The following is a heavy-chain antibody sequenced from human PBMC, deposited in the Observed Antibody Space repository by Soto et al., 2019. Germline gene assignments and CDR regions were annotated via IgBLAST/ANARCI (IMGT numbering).Heavy chain of an antibody. CDR1: GGTFSSYA. V-gene: IGHV1-69*01. CDR3: ARDRIAGSKYYYGMDV. J-gene: IGHJ6*02. Sequence: QVQLVQSGAEVKKPGSSVRVSCKASGGTFSSYAISWVRQAPGQGLEWMGGIIPIFGTENYAQKFEGRVTMTADESTSTAHMELSSLRSEDTAVYYCARDRIAGSKYYYGMDVWGQGTTVTVSS. CDR2: IIPIFGTE. D-gene: IGHD6-13*01.